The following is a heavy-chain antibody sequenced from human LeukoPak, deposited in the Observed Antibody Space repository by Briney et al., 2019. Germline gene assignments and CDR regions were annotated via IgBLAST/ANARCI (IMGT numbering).Heavy chain of an antibody. CDR3: ARGNIVGATSY. Sequence: GASVKVSCKASGYTFTSYGISWVRLAPGQGLGWMGGIIPIFGTANYAQKFQGRVTITTDESTSTAYMELSRLRSEDTAVYYCARGNIVGATSYWGQGTLVTVSS. CDR1: GYTFTSYG. D-gene: IGHD1-26*01. V-gene: IGHV1-69*05. J-gene: IGHJ4*02. CDR2: IIPIFGTA.